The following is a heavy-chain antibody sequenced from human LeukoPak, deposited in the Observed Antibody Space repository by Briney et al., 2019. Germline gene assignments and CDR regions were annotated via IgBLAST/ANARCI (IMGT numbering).Heavy chain of an antibody. V-gene: IGHV1-8*01. CDR2: MNPDSGNT. Sequence: ASVKVSCKASGYTFTSYDINWVRQATGQGLEWMGWMNPDSGNTGYAQKFQGRVTMTRNTSISTAYMELSSLRAEDTAVYYCANRYCSDTTCQETYFDYWGQGTLVTVSS. J-gene: IGHJ4*02. D-gene: IGHD2-2*01. CDR1: GYTFTSYD. CDR3: ANRYCSDTTCQETYFDY.